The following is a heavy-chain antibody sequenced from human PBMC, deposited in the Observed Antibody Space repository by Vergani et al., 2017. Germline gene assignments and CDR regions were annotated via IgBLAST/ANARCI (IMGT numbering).Heavy chain of an antibody. CDR1: VFTFSSYG. D-gene: IGHD4-17*01. J-gene: IGHJ4*02. Sequence: QVQLVESGGGVVQPGGSLRLSCAASVFTFSSYGMHWVRQAPGKGLEWVSFIRYDGSNKYYADSVKGRFTISRDNSKNTLYLQMNSLRAEDTSVYYCAKDRVGAGLDYWGQGTLVTVSS. CDR3: AKDRVGAGLDY. CDR2: IRYDGSNK. V-gene: IGHV3-30*02.